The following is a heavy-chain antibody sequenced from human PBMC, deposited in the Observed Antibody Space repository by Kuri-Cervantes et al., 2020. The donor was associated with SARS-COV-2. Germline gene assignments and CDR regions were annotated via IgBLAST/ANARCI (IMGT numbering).Heavy chain of an antibody. CDR1: GGSFSGYY. CDR3: ARGRVYARRIYYYYYGMDV. J-gene: IGHJ6*02. CDR2: INHSGST. D-gene: IGHD3-16*01. Sequence: SQTLSLTCAVYGGSFSGYYCSWIRQTPGKGLEWIGEINHSGSTNYNPSLKSRVTISVDTSKNQFALRLSAVTAADTAVYYCARGRVYARRIYYYYYGMDVWGQGTTVTVSS. V-gene: IGHV4-34*01.